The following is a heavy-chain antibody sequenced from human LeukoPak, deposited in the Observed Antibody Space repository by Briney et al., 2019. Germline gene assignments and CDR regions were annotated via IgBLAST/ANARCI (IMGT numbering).Heavy chain of an antibody. V-gene: IGHV1-18*01. D-gene: IGHD2-21*01. Sequence: ASVKVSCKXSVYTFTSYGISWVRQAPGQGLERMGGVSAYNGYTNYSQNLQGRVTMTTDTSTSTAYMELRSLRSDDAAVYYCARDVSCGGDCPNWFDPWGQGTLVTVSS. CDR1: VYTFTSYG. J-gene: IGHJ5*02. CDR3: ARDVSCGGDCPNWFDP. CDR2: VSAYNGYT.